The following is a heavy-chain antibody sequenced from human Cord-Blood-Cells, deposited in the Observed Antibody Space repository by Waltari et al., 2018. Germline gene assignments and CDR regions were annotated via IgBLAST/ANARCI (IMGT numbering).Heavy chain of an antibody. V-gene: IGHV3-66*01. D-gene: IGHD2-15*01. J-gene: IGHJ6*02. Sequence: EVQLVESGGGLVQPGGSLRLSCAASGFTVSRNYMSWVRQAPGKGLEWVSVIYSGGSTYYADSVKGRFTISRDNSKNTLYLQMNSLRAEDTAVYYCARDSYCSGGSCYYYGMDVWGQGTTVTVSS. CDR1: GFTVSRNY. CDR2: IYSGGST. CDR3: ARDSYCSGGSCYYYGMDV.